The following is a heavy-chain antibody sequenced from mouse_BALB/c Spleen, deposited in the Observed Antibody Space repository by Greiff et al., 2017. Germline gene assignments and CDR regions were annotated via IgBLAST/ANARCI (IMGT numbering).Heavy chain of an antibody. J-gene: IGHJ2*01. CDR2: IDPENGNT. CDR3: ARCRDGYYFYYFDY. D-gene: IGHD2-3*01. V-gene: IGHV14-1*02. Sequence: EVQLQQSGAELVRPGALVKLSCKASGFNIKDYYMHWVKQRPEQGLEWIGWIDPENGNTIYDPKFQGKASITADTSSNTAYLQLSSLTSEDTAVYYCARCRDGYYFYYFDYWGQGTTLTVSS. CDR1: GFNIKDYY.